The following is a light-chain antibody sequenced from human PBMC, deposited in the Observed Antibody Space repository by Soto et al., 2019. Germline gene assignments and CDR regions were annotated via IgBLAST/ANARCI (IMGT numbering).Light chain of an antibody. J-gene: IGKJ1*01. V-gene: IGKV3-20*01. CDR1: QSVSSSS. Sequence: EMVLRQSPGALALSPGEGATLSCRASQSVSSSSLAWYQQNPGQAPRLLIYEASSRATGIPDRFSGSGSGTDFTLTISRLEPEDFAVYYCHQYRTFGQGTKVDIK. CDR2: EAS. CDR3: HQYRT.